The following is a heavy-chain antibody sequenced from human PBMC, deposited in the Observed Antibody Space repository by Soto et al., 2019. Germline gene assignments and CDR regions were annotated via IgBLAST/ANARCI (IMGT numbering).Heavy chain of an antibody. D-gene: IGHD5-18*01. J-gene: IGHJ6*02. V-gene: IGHV6-1*01. Sequence: SQTLSLTCAISGDSVSSNSAAWNWIRQSPSRGLEWLGRTYYRSKWYNDYAVSVKSRITINPDTSKNQFSLQLNSVTPEDTAVYYCARDRGYSYGLFYYYYGMDVWGQGTTVTVSS. CDR2: TYYRSKWYN. CDR1: GDSVSSNSAA. CDR3: ARDRGYSYGLFYYYYGMDV.